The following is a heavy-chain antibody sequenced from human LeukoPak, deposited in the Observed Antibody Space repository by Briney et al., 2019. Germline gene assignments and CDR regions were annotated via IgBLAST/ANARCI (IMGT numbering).Heavy chain of an antibody. CDR1: GGTFSSYA. D-gene: IGHD1-26*01. Sequence: VASVKVSCKASGGTFSSYAISWVRQATGQGLEWMGWMNPNSGNTGYAQKFQGRVTMTRNTSISTAYMELSSLRSEDTAVYYCARGIVGATGSGYWGQGTLVTVSS. CDR2: MNPNSGNT. V-gene: IGHV1-8*02. J-gene: IGHJ4*02. CDR3: ARGIVGATGSGY.